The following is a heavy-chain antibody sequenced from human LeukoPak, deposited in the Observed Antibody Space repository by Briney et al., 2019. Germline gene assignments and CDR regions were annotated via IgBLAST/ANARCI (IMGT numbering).Heavy chain of an antibody. CDR3: ARVDGFAYYFDY. Sequence: SETLSLTCAVYGGSFSGYYWSWIRQPPGKGLEWIGEINHSGSTNYNPSLKSRVTISVDTSKNQFSLKLSSVTAADTAVYYCARVDGFAYYFDYWGQGTLVTVSS. V-gene: IGHV4-34*01. CDR2: INHSGST. D-gene: IGHD3-9*01. CDR1: GGSFSGYY. J-gene: IGHJ4*02.